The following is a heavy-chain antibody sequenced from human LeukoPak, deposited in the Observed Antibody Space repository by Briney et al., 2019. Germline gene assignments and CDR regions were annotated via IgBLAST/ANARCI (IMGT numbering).Heavy chain of an antibody. CDR3: AKSHSSGWYGLDY. CDR2: ISGSGGST. V-gene: IGHV3-23*01. CDR1: GFTFSIYA. Sequence: GGSLRLSCAASGFTFSIYAMSWVRQAPGKGLEWVSAISGSGGSTYYADSVKGRFTISRDNSKNTLYLQMNSLRAEDTAVYYCAKSHSSGWYGLDYWGQGTLVTVSS. D-gene: IGHD6-19*01. J-gene: IGHJ4*02.